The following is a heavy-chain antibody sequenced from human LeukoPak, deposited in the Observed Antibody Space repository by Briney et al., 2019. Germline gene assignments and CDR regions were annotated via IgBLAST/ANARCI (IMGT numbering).Heavy chain of an antibody. D-gene: IGHD2-15*01. CDR2: VYYSGNT. CDR1: GGSVSSGSYY. J-gene: IGHJ4*02. Sequence: SETLSLTCTVSGGSVSSGSYYWSWIRQPPGKGLEWIGYVYYSGNTNYNPSLKSRVTISVDTSKNQFSLKLTSVTAADTAVYYCARDTGYCSGGSCYPNYFDYWGPGTLVTVPS. CDR3: ARDTGYCSGGSCYPNYFDY. V-gene: IGHV4-61*01.